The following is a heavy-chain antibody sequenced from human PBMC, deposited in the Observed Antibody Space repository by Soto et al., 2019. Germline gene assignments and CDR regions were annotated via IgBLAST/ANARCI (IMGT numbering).Heavy chain of an antibody. Sequence: EVQLVESGGGLVQPGGSLRLSCAASGFTFSTYWMSWVRQAPGKGLEWVANIKEDGSEKYYVDSVKGRFTISRDNAKXXXXXXXXXXXXXXXAVYYCARDFWRTARPFDYWGQGTLVTVSS. V-gene: IGHV3-7*01. CDR1: GFTFSTYW. CDR3: ARDFWRTARPFDY. D-gene: IGHD3-3*01. J-gene: IGHJ4*02. CDR2: IKEDGSEK.